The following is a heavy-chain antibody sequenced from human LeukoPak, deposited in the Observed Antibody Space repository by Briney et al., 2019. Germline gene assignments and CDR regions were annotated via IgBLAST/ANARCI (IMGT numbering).Heavy chain of an antibody. CDR1: GGSISSYY. V-gene: IGHV4-4*07. D-gene: IGHD1-14*01. J-gene: IGHJ3*02. Sequence: PSETLSLTCTVSGGSISSYYWSWIRQPAGKGLEWIGRIYTSGSTNYNPSLKSRVTMSVDTSKNQFSLKLSSVTAADTAVYYCARKRGGSRELAPDDAFDIWGQGTMVTVSS. CDR2: IYTSGST. CDR3: ARKRGGSRELAPDDAFDI.